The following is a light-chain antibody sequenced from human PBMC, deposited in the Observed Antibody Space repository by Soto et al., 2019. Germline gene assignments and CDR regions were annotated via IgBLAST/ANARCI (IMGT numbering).Light chain of an antibody. V-gene: IGKV3-20*01. CDR1: QSFSSSY. CDR2: GTS. J-gene: IGKJ1*01. CDR3: QQYGSSLRT. Sequence: EVVMTQSPATLSVSPGVRGPGACMASQSFSSSYLAWYQQRPGQAPRLLIYGTSSRATGIPDRFSGSGSGTDFTLTISRLEPEDFAVYYCQQYGSSLRTFGQGTKVDIK.